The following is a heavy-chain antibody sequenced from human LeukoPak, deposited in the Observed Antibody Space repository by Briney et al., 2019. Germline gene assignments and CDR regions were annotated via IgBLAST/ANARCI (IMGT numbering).Heavy chain of an antibody. CDR3: ARGRGLSPVSGYFDY. CDR2: ISASGGNT. CDR1: GFTFSRYA. J-gene: IGHJ4*02. V-gene: IGHV3-23*01. Sequence: GGTLRLSCAASGFTFSRYAMTWVRQAPGKGLEWFSSISASGGNTYYADSVKGRFTISRDNSKNTLYLQMNSLRAEDTAVYYCARGRGLSPVSGYFDYWGQGTLVTVSS.